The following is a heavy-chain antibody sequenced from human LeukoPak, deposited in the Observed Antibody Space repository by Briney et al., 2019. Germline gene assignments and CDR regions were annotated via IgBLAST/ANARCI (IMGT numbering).Heavy chain of an antibody. Sequence: ASVKVSCKASGYXFTDYYIHRVRQAPGQGLEWMGWINPNSGGTNYTQKFQGRVTMTRDTSISTAYLELNRLTSDDTAVYYCARVLARYGNLDYWGQGILVTVSS. J-gene: IGHJ4*02. CDR2: INPNSGGT. CDR1: GYXFTDYY. D-gene: IGHD1-14*01. CDR3: ARVLARYGNLDY. V-gene: IGHV1-2*02.